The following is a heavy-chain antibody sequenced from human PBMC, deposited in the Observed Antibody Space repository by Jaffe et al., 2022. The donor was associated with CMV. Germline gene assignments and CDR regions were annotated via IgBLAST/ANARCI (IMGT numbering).Heavy chain of an antibody. CDR3: AILGYCSGGSCPGYYYYYGMDV. J-gene: IGHJ6*02. D-gene: IGHD2-15*01. Sequence: QVQLVQSGAEVKKPGASVKVSCKASGYTFTSYDINWVRQATGQGLEWMGWMNPNSGNTGYAQKFQGRVTMTRNTSISTAYMELSSLRSEDTAVYYCAILGYCSGGSCPGYYYYYGMDVWGQGTTVTVSS. V-gene: IGHV1-8*01. CDR2: MNPNSGNT. CDR1: GYTFTSYD.